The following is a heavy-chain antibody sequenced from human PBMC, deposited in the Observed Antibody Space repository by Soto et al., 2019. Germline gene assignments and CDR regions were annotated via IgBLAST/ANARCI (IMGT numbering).Heavy chain of an antibody. J-gene: IGHJ4*02. Sequence: GESLKISCKGSGYNFNSYWILWVRQMPGKGLEWMGIIYPGDSDTRYSPSFQGQVTISADKSISTAYLQWSSLKASDTAMYYCARCSSGYSYGLDYWGQGTLVTVSS. D-gene: IGHD5-18*01. CDR2: IYPGDSDT. CDR3: ARCSSGYSYGLDY. CDR1: GYNFNSYW. V-gene: IGHV5-51*01.